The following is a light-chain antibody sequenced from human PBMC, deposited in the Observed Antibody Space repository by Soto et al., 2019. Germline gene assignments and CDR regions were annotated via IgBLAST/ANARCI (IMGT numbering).Light chain of an antibody. CDR3: QTWGTGLGV. CDR2: LNSDGRH. Sequence: QSVLTQSPSSSASLGASVKLTCTLSSGHSSYAIAWHQQQPEKGPRYLMKLNSDGRHSKGDGIPDRFSGYSSGAERYLTISSLQSEDEADYYCQTWGTGLGVFGGGTKLTVL. CDR1: SGHSSYA. J-gene: IGLJ3*02. V-gene: IGLV4-69*01.